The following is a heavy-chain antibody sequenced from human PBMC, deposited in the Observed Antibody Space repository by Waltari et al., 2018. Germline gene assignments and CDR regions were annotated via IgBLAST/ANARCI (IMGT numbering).Heavy chain of an antibody. CDR1: GFNLRGPA. CDR3: TRVTKGNTPRQCDY. J-gene: IGHJ4*02. CDR2: VGTKATSHET. Sequence: EVRLVESGGDVVPPGGSLKLSCLLNGFNLRGPALHWVRQKPGKESEWVGRVGTKATSHETLYGPSVEGRVTISRDDSQNTALLHMKHLEGNDTGGYFGTRVTKGNTPRQCDYWGQGTLVTVSS. D-gene: IGHD3-3*01. V-gene: IGHV3-73*01.